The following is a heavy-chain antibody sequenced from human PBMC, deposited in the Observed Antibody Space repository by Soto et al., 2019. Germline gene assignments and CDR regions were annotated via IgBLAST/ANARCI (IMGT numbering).Heavy chain of an antibody. CDR2: ISGSGGST. CDR3: AKQGVNYDFWSGYHGG. J-gene: IGHJ4*02. D-gene: IGHD3-3*01. CDR1: GFTFSSYA. V-gene: IGHV3-23*01. Sequence: EVQLLESGGGLVQPGGSLRLSCAASGFTFSSYAMSWVRQAPGKGLEWVSAISGSGGSTYYADSVKGRFTISRDNSKNTLYLQMNSLRAEDTAVYYCAKQGVNYDFWSGYHGGWGQGTLVTVSS.